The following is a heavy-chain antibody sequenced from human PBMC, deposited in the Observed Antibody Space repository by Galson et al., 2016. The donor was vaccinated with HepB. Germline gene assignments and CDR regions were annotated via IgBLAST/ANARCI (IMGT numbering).Heavy chain of an antibody. CDR2: IFHTGRS. CDR3: ARHPTGYPNWFDR. V-gene: IGHV4-39*01. J-gene: IGHJ5*02. D-gene: IGHD3-9*01. Sequence: SETLSLTCTVSGDSISSGTYYWGWIRQPPGKGLEWIASIFHTGRSDYNPSLQSRVTISVDTSMNRFSLSLRSVSTADTATYFCARHPTGYPNWFDRWGHGTLVVVSS. CDR1: GDSISSGTYY.